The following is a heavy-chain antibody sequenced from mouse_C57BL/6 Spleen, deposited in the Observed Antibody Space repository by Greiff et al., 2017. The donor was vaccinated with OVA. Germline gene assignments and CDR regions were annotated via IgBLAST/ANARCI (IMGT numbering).Heavy chain of an antibody. J-gene: IGHJ2*01. CDR2: IRLKSDNYAT. V-gene: IGHV6-3*01. CDR3: TGGGYYYGEGY. D-gene: IGHD1-1*01. Sequence: EVKLQESGGGLVQPGGSMKLSCVASGFTFSNYWMNWVRQSPEKGLEWVAQIRLKSDNYATHYAVSVKGRFTISRDDSKSSVYLQMNNIRAEDTGIYYCTGGGYYYGEGYWGQGTTLTVSS. CDR1: GFTFSNYW.